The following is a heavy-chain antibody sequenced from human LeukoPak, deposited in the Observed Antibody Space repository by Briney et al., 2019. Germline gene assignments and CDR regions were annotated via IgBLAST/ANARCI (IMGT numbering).Heavy chain of an antibody. D-gene: IGHD3-22*01. J-gene: IGHJ4*02. CDR3: ARGKGSPYYDYDY. Sequence: SETLSLTCAVYGVSFSGYYWNWIRQPPGKGLEWIGEINHSRSTNYIPSLKSRVTMSLDTPKNHFSLKLSSVTAADTAVYYCARGKGSPYYDYDYWGQGTLVTVSS. V-gene: IGHV4-34*01. CDR1: GVSFSGYY. CDR2: INHSRST.